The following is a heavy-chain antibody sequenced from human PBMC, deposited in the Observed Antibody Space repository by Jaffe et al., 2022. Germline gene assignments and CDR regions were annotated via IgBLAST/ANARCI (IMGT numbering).Heavy chain of an antibody. V-gene: IGHV1-2*06. D-gene: IGHD3-3*01. CDR2: INPNSGGT. Sequence: QVQLVQSGAEVKKPGASVKVSCKASGYTFTGYYMHWVRQAPGQGLEWMGRINPNSGGTNYAQKFQGRVTMTRDTSISTAYMELSRLRSDDTAVYYCARPSDDFWSGYSDGYFDYWGQGTLVTVSS. CDR3: ARPSDDFWSGYSDGYFDY. J-gene: IGHJ4*02. CDR1: GYTFTGYY.